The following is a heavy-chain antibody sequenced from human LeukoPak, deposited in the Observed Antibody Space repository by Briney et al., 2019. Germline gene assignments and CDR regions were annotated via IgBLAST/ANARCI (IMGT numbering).Heavy chain of an antibody. CDR1: GFTFSNYG. CDR3: AKNYGSTFRYFDL. V-gene: IGHV3-30*02. D-gene: IGHD5/OR15-5a*01. Sequence: GGSLRLSCAASGFTFSNYGMHWVRQAPGKGLEWVAFIRCDGSNKYYADSVKGRFTIPRDNSKNTLYLQMNSLRAEDTAVYYCAKNYGSTFRYFDLWGRGTLVTVSS. J-gene: IGHJ2*01. CDR2: IRCDGSNK.